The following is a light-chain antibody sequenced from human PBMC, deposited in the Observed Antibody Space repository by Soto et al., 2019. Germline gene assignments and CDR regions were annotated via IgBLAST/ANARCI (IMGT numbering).Light chain of an antibody. Sequence: EIVLTQSPASLSLSPGERATLSCRASQSVDSYLVWYQQKPGQAPRLLIFGASNRATGIPARFSGSGSGTDFTLTINSLEPDDFAVYYCQQRDSWPITFGLGTRLEIK. J-gene: IGKJ5*01. V-gene: IGKV3-11*01. CDR2: GAS. CDR1: QSVDSY. CDR3: QQRDSWPIT.